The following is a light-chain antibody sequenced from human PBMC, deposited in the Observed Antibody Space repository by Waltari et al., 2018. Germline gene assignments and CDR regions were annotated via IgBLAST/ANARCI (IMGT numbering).Light chain of an antibody. CDR3: QQSYSIPCA. CDR1: QSISTY. V-gene: IGKV1-39*01. Sequence: DIQMTQSPSSLSASVGDRVTITCRASQSISTYLNWYQVKPGKAPKLLISAASTLQGGVPSRCSGSGSGADFTLTISNLQPDDYATYYCQQSYSIPCAFGQGTKLEIK. J-gene: IGKJ2*01. CDR2: AAS.